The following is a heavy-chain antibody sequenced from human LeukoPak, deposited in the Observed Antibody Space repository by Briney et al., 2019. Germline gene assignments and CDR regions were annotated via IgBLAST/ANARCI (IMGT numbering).Heavy chain of an antibody. J-gene: IGHJ4*02. CDR2: IYSGGST. CDR1: GFTVSSNY. Sequence: GGSLRLSCAASGFTVSSNYMSWVRQAPGKGLEWVSVIYSGGSTYYADSVKGRFTISRDNSKNTLYLQMNSLRAEDTAVYYCARGNHSYGWYYFDYWGQGTLVTVSS. D-gene: IGHD5-18*01. CDR3: ARGNHSYGWYYFDY. V-gene: IGHV3-53*01.